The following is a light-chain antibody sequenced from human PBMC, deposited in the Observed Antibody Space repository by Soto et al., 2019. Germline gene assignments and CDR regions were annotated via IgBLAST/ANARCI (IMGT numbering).Light chain of an antibody. J-gene: IGLJ1*01. CDR2: SNS. CDR1: SSNIGSNT. Sequence: VLTQPPSASGTPGQRVTISCSGSSSNIGSNTVNWYQQLPGTAPKLLIYSNSQRPSGVPDRFSGSKSGTSASLAICGLQAEDEADYFCCSYAGGYTDYVFGTGTKVIVL. V-gene: IGLV1-44*01. CDR3: CSYAGGYTDYV.